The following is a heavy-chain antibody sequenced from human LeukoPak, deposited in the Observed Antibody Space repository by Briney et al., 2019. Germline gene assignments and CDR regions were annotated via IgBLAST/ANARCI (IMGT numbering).Heavy chain of an antibody. J-gene: IGHJ6*02. CDR1: GFTFSNAW. V-gene: IGHV3-15*01. CDR3: TTGPSSLYLYYYYVMDV. CDR2: IKSKTDGGTT. D-gene: IGHD6-13*01. Sequence: GGSLRLSCAASGFTFSNAWMSWVRQAPGKGLEWVGRIKSKTDGGTTDYAAPVKGRFTISRDDSKNTLYLQMNSLKTEDTAVYYCTTGPSSLYLYYYYVMDVWGQGTTVSVSS.